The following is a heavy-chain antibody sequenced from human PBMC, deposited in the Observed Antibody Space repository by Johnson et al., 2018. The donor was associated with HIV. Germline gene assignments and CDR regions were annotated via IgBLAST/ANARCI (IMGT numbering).Heavy chain of an antibody. D-gene: IGHD6-6*01. CDR3: TTALGVAARRVDAFDI. Sequence: VQLVESGGGLAQPGRSLRLSCVASGFTFEEYGMHWVRQAPGKGLEWVSGITWNSGSVAYADSVKGRFPISRDHVRNSLYLQMNILRAEDTAVYSCTTALGVAARRVDAFDIWGQGTMVTVSS. CDR1: GFTFEEYG. V-gene: IGHV3-9*01. CDR2: ITWNSGSV. J-gene: IGHJ3*02.